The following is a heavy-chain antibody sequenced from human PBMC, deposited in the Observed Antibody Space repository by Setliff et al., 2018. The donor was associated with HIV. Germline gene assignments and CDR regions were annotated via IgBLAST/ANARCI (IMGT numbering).Heavy chain of an antibody. Sequence: VSCKASGYSFINYGISWVRQAPGQGPEWMGWISPYTGNTDYAPRLLGRVTMTTDTSTSTEYLELRSLTSDDTAVYYCARARLQGIVTAVGPRDNCLDPWGQGTRVTVSS. J-gene: IGHJ5*02. D-gene: IGHD1-26*01. CDR3: ARARLQGIVTAVGPRDNCLDP. CDR1: GYSFINYG. V-gene: IGHV1-18*01. CDR2: ISPYTGNT.